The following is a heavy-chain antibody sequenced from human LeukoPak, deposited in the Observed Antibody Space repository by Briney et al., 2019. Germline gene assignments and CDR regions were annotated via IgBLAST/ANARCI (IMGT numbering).Heavy chain of an antibody. V-gene: IGHV4-59*01. Sequence: PSETLSLTCTVSGGSITSYHWSWIRQSPGKGLEWIGYINYSGTTNYNPSLKSRATMSVDTSKKQFSLRLISVTAADTAVYYCVSGRWSGYYFDTWGQGTRATVSS. CDR1: GGSITSYH. CDR3: VSGRWSGYYFDT. J-gene: IGHJ4*02. CDR2: INYSGTT. D-gene: IGHD3-3*01.